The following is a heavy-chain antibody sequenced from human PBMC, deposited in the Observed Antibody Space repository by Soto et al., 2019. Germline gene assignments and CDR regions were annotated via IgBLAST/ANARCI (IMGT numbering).Heavy chain of an antibody. J-gene: IGHJ4*02. V-gene: IGHV3-48*03. CDR1: GFTFSNYD. CDR3: ARDSSSSGFDY. CDR2: ISSSGSTI. Sequence: GGSLRLSCAAYGFTFSNYDMNWVRQAPEKGLEWVSYISSSGSTIYYADSVKGRFTISRDNAKNSLYLQMNSLRAEDTAVYHCARDSSSSGFDYWGQGTLVTVSS. D-gene: IGHD6-6*01.